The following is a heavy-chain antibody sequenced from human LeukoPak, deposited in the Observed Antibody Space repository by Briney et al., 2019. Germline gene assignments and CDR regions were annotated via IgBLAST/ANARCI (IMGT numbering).Heavy chain of an antibody. D-gene: IGHD3-10*01. Sequence: GGSLRLSCAASGFTFNNAWMSWVRQAPGKGLEWVANIKTDGSEKYYADSVKGRFTISRDNAENSLYLQMSSLRAEDTGVYYCARDDFGFYYWGQGALVIVSS. V-gene: IGHV3-7*01. CDR3: ARDDFGFYY. CDR1: GFTFNNAW. J-gene: IGHJ4*02. CDR2: IKTDGSEK.